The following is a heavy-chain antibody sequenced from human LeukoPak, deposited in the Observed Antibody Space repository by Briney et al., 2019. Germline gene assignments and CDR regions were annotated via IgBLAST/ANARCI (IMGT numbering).Heavy chain of an antibody. J-gene: IGHJ4*02. CDR1: GFIFNDYD. V-gene: IGHV3-23*01. CDR2: ISGISGGSGSRT. CDR3: VNPSYASGSPGRRAFDY. D-gene: IGHD3-10*01. Sequence: PAGSLRLSCAASGFIFNDYDMSWVRQAPGKALEWVSTISGISGGSGSRTSYAGSAKCRFTISRDNSKNTVYLPLKGLRADDTALYYCVNPSYASGSPGRRAFDYWGQGTLVTVSS.